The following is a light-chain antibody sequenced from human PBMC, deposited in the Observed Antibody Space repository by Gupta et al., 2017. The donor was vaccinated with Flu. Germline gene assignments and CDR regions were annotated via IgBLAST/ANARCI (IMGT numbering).Light chain of an antibody. V-gene: IGLV1-47*02. CDR3: AAWDDSLSGWV. CDR2: SNN. Sequence: RVTISCSGRRSNIGSNYVYWYQQLPGTAPKLLIDSNNQRPSGVPDRFSGSKSGTSASLAISGLRSEDEADYYCAAWDDSLSGWVFGGGTKLTVL. CDR1: RSNIGSNY. J-gene: IGLJ3*02.